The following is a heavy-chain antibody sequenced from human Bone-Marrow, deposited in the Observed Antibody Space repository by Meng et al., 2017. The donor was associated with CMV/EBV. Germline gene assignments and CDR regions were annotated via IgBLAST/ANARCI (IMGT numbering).Heavy chain of an antibody. D-gene: IGHD3-3*01. J-gene: IGHJ6*02. CDR3: ARAGIRFLEWLLSAMDV. CDR1: GYTFTFYS. CDR2: INPSGDST. Sequence: ASVKVSCKASGYTFTFYSMHWMRRAPGQGLEWMGVINPSGDSTSYAQKFQGRVTMTRDTSTSTVYMELSSLRSEDTAVYYCARAGIRFLEWLLSAMDVWGQGTTVTVSS. V-gene: IGHV1-46*01.